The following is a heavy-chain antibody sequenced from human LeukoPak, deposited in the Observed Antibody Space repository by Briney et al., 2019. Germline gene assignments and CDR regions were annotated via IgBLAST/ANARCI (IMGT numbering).Heavy chain of an antibody. D-gene: IGHD1-26*01. CDR2: ISGSGGST. CDR1: GFTFSSYA. J-gene: IGHJ4*02. CDR3: AKDRGYYRAFDY. V-gene: IGHV3-23*01. Sequence: GGSLRLSCTASGFTFSSYAMSWVRQAPGKGLEWVSAISGSGGSTYYADSVKGRFTISRDNSKNTLYLQMNSLRAEDTAVYYCAKDRGYYRAFDYWGQGTLVTVSS.